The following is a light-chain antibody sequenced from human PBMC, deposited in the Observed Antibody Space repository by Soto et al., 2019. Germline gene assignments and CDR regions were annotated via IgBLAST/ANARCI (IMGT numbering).Light chain of an antibody. J-gene: IGKJ1*01. V-gene: IGKV1-39*01. CDR1: QNIKNY. CDR2: ASS. CDR3: QQVDSYPRT. Sequence: DIQMTQSPSSLSASVADRVTITFRASQNIKNYLNWYQQKPGKAPKLLIYASSSLQSGVPSRFSGSGSGADFSLTISSLHPEDVATYYCQQVDSYPRTFGQGTKVDIK.